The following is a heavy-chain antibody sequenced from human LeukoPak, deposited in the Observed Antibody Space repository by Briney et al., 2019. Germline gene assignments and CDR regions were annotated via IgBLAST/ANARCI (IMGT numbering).Heavy chain of an antibody. V-gene: IGHV1-69*13. CDR3: ARTYSWNHPYYFDY. J-gene: IGHJ4*02. D-gene: IGHD1-20*01. Sequence: GASVKASCKASGGTFSSYAISWVRQAPGQGLEWMGGIIPIFGTANYAQKFQGRVTITADESTSTAYMELSSLRSEDTAVYYCARTYSWNHPYYFDYWGQGTLVTVSS. CDR1: GGTFSSYA. CDR2: IIPIFGTA.